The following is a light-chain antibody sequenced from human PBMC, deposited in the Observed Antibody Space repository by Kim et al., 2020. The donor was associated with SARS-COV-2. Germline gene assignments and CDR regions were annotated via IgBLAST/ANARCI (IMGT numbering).Light chain of an antibody. CDR1: QGISSY. V-gene: IGKV1-9*01. Sequence: IQLTQSPSSLSASVGDRVTITCRASQGISSYLAWYQQKPGKAPKLLIYAASTLQSGVPSRFSGSGSGTDFTLTISSLQPEDFATYYCQQHNSYPSTFGQGTRLEIK. CDR3: QQHNSYPST. CDR2: AAS. J-gene: IGKJ5*01.